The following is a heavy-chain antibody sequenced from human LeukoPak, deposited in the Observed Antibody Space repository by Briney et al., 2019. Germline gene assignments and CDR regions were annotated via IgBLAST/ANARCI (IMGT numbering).Heavy chain of an antibody. V-gene: IGHV3-74*01. D-gene: IGHD1-14*01. J-gene: IGHJ3*02. CDR1: GFTFSSYW. CDR3: ARETGGYHDAFDI. Sequence: HPGGSLRLSCAASGFTFSSYWMHWVRHAPGKGLVWVSRINSDGSSTSYADSVKGRFTISRDNAKNTLYLQMNSLRGEDTAVYYCARETGGYHDAFDIWGQGTMVTVSS. CDR2: INSDGSST.